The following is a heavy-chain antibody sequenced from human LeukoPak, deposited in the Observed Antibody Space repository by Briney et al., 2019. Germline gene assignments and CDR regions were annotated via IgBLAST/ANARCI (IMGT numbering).Heavy chain of an antibody. J-gene: IGHJ4*02. CDR1: GYTFTVYY. D-gene: IGHD3-10*01. CDR2: INPNSGGT. CDR3: ARETMVRGVILFDY. V-gene: IGHV1-2*02. Sequence: ASVKVCFKSSGYTFTVYYMHWVRQAPGQGLEWIGWINPNSGGTNYAQKFKGRVTMTRDTSISTAYMELSRLRSDDTAVYYCARETMVRGVILFDYWGQGTLVTVSS.